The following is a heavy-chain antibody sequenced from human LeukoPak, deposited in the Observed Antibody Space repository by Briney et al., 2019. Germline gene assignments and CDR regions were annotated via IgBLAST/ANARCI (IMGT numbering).Heavy chain of an antibody. Sequence: ASVKVSCKASGYTFTSYGISWVRQAPGQGLEWMGWMSAYNGNTNYAQKLQGRVTMTTDTSTSTAYMELRSLRSDDTAVYYCAIDHSSGLFVSGHNWFDPWGQGTLVTVYS. V-gene: IGHV1-18*01. CDR1: GYTFTSYG. CDR2: MSAYNGNT. D-gene: IGHD6-19*01. CDR3: AIDHSSGLFVSGHNWFDP. J-gene: IGHJ5*02.